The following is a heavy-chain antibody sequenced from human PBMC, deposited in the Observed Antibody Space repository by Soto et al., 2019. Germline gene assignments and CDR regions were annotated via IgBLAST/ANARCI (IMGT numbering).Heavy chain of an antibody. CDR3: ARRDILTGYPMNYYMDV. D-gene: IGHD3-9*01. CDR2: ISSSSSYI. CDR1: GFTFSSYS. Sequence: GGSLRLSCAASGFTFSSYSMNWVRQAPGKGLEWVSSISSSSSYIYYADSVKGRFTISRDNAKNSLYLQMNSLRAEDTAVYYCARRDILTGYPMNYYMDVWGKGTTVTVSS. J-gene: IGHJ6*03. V-gene: IGHV3-21*01.